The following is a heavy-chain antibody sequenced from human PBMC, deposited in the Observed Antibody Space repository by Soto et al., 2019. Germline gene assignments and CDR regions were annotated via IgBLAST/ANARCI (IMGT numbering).Heavy chain of an antibody. Sequence: ASVKVSCKASGYTFTSYGISWVRQAPGQGLEWMGWISAYNGNTNYAQKLQGRVTMTTDTPTSTAYMELRSLRSDDTAVYYCARVSLPNYYDRSGYSHWGQGTLVTVSS. CDR3: ARVSLPNYYDRSGYSH. CDR1: GYTFTSYG. CDR2: ISAYNGNT. V-gene: IGHV1-18*01. J-gene: IGHJ4*02. D-gene: IGHD3-22*01.